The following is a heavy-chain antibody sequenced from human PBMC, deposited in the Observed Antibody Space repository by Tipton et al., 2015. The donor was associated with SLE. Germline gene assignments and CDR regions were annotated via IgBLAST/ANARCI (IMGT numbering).Heavy chain of an antibody. CDR1: GGSISSYY. D-gene: IGHD6-19*01. Sequence: TLSLTCTVSGGSISSYYWSWIRQPPGKGLEWIGYIYYSGSTNYNPSLKSRVTISVDTSKNQFSLKLSSVTAADTAVYYCARVGGGYSSGRYDYWGQGTLVTVSS. CDR3: ARVGGGYSSGRYDY. J-gene: IGHJ4*02. CDR2: IYYSGST. V-gene: IGHV4-59*01.